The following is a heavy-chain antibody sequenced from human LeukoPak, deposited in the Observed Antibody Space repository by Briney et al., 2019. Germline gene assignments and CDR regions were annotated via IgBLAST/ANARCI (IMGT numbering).Heavy chain of an antibody. V-gene: IGHV4-59*12. J-gene: IGHJ6*02. Sequence: PSETLSLTCTVSGGSISSYYWSWIRQPPGKGLEWIGYIYYSGSTNYNPSLKSRVTISVDTSKNQFSLKLSSVTAADTAVYYCARDLRVGATYYYYYGMDVWGQGTTVTVSS. CDR2: IYYSGST. D-gene: IGHD1-26*01. CDR1: GGSISSYY. CDR3: ARDLRVGATYYYYYGMDV.